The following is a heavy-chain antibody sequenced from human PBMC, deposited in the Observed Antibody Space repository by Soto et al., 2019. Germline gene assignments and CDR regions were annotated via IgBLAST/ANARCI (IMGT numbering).Heavy chain of an antibody. CDR2: ISGSGGST. CDR1: GFTFSSYA. Sequence: GGSLRLSCAASGFTFSSYAMSWVRQAPGKGLEWVSAISGSGGSTYYADSVKGRFTISRDNSKNTLYLQMNSLRAEDTAVYYCVSRRRGNYYDSSGYFDYWGQGTLVTVSS. CDR3: VSRRRGNYYDSSGYFDY. D-gene: IGHD3-22*01. V-gene: IGHV3-23*01. J-gene: IGHJ4*02.